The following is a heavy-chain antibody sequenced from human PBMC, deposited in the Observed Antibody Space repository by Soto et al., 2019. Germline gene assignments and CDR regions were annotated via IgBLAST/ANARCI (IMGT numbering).Heavy chain of an antibody. D-gene: IGHD6-6*01. J-gene: IGHJ4*02. CDR1: GLTFSSYA. Sequence: EVQLLESGGGLVQPGGSLRLSCAASGLTFSSYAMSWVRQAPGKGLEWVSAISGSGGSTYYADSVKGRFTISRDNSKNTLYLQMNSVRAEDTAVYYCAKGMEWGSSALYYFDYWGQGTLVTVSS. V-gene: IGHV3-23*01. CDR3: AKGMEWGSSALYYFDY. CDR2: ISGSGGST.